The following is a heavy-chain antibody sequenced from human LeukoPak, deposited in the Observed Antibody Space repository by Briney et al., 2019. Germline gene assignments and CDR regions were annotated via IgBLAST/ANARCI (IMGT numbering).Heavy chain of an antibody. J-gene: IGHJ4*02. CDR2: ISYDNGTYR. Sequence: GGSLTLSCAASGFTFSSYPMHWVRQATGKGLEWVAVISYDNGTYRYYVDSVKGRFTSSRDNYKNTLYLEMNSLRDDDTAVYYCARQSLSSGTFDDWGQGTLVTVSS. V-gene: IGHV3-30*04. CDR3: ARQSLSSGTFDD. D-gene: IGHD1-1*01. CDR1: GFTFSSYP.